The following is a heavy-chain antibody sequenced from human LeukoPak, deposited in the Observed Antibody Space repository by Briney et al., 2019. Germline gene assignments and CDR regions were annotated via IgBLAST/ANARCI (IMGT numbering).Heavy chain of an antibody. CDR2: ISYDGSNK. J-gene: IGHJ4*02. V-gene: IGHV3-30-3*01. D-gene: IGHD5-18*01. Sequence: GGSLRLSCAASGFTFSSYAMHWVRQAPGKGLEWVAVISYDGSNKYYADSVKGRFTISRDNAKNTLFLQMNSLRAEDTAVYYCASDEGLDTAVMVRGFDCWGQGTLVTVSS. CDR3: ASDEGLDTAVMVRGFDC. CDR1: GFTFSSYA.